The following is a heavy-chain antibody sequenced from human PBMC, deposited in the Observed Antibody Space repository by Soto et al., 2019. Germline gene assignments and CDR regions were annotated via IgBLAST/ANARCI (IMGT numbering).Heavy chain of an antibody. CDR1: GFTFGDRY. V-gene: IGHV3-11*01. D-gene: IGHD4-17*01. Sequence: QGQLVESGGDLVRPGGSLRLSCATSGFTFGDRYMSWIRQAPGKGLEWVSYISSSGFTIYYADSVKGRFTISRDNANDSLYLQMTSLRAEDTAVYYCARLTKSAAGADYYGLDVWGHGTTVIVSS. CDR3: ARLTKSAAGADYYGLDV. CDR2: ISSSGFTI. J-gene: IGHJ6*02.